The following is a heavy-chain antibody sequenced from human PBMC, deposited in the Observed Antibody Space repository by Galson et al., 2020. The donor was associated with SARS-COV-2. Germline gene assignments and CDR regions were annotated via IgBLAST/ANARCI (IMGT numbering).Heavy chain of an antibody. CDR2: IYYSGST. CDR1: GGSISSGGYY. J-gene: IGHJ6*02. CDR3: ARDRWGRYSSAGGYYGMDV. V-gene: IGHV4-31*03. D-gene: IGHD6-19*01. Sequence: SETLSLTYTVSGGSISSGGYYWSWIRQHPGKGLEWIGYIYYSGSTYYNPSLKSRVTISVDTSKNQFSLKLSSVTAADTAVYYCARDRWGRYSSAGGYYGMDVWGQGTTVTVSS.